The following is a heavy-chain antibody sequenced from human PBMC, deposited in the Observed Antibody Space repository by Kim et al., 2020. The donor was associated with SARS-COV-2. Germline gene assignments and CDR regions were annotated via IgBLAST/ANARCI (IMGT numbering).Heavy chain of an antibody. D-gene: IGHD3-22*01. CDR3: ALSTYYYDSSGYSTADMGLDY. Sequence: GGSLRLSCAASGFTFSSYWMHWVRQAPGKGLVWVSRINSDGSSTSYADSVKGRFTISRDNAKNTLYLQMNSLRAEDTAVYYCALSTYYYDSSGYSTADMGLDYWGQGTLVTVSS. CDR1: GFTFSSYW. V-gene: IGHV3-74*01. CDR2: INSDGSST. J-gene: IGHJ4*02.